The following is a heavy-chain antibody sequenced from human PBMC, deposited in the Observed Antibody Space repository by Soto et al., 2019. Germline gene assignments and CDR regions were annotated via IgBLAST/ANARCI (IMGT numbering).Heavy chain of an antibody. CDR2: VSYDGSKQ. D-gene: IGHD3-22*01. Sequence: QVQLVESGGGVVQPGRSLRVSCAASGFTFSNYAMHWVRQAPGKGLEWVAVVSYDGSKQFYADSVEGRFTISRDSSKSTLYLHIDNLRDEDTAVYYCARDRVYYYDNSGYYNFDYRGQGTLVTVSS. V-gene: IGHV3-30-3*01. CDR3: ARDRVYYYDNSGYYNFDY. CDR1: GFTFSNYA. J-gene: IGHJ4*02.